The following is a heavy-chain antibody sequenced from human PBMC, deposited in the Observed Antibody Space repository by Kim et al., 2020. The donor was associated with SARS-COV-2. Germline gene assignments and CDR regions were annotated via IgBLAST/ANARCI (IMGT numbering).Heavy chain of an antibody. CDR1: GYSFTSYW. CDR3: ARLRGELLAPLYYYYGMDV. J-gene: IGHJ6*02. CDR2: IYPGDSDT. D-gene: IGHD3-10*01. Sequence: GESLKISCKGSGYSFTSYWIGWVRQMPGKGLEWMGIIYPGDSDTRYSPSFQGQVTISADKSISTAYLQWSSLKASDTAMYYCARLRGELLAPLYYYYGMDVWGQATPVTVSS. V-gene: IGHV5-51*01.